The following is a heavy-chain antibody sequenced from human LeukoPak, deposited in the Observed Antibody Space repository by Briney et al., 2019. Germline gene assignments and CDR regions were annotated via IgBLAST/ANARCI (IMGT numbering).Heavy chain of an antibody. Sequence: SEALAVTRSVSGYSISRGYYWGWVRQPPGKGLEWVGTIFHGGTTYYHPALKSRVSISVERPKNQLSLRLNFVTAADTAVYYCARTIDDFRSGYYLALGYWGQGTLVTVSS. D-gene: IGHD3-3*01. CDR3: ARTIDDFRSGYYLALGY. CDR2: IFHGGTT. J-gene: IGHJ4*02. V-gene: IGHV4-38-2*01. CDR1: GYSISRGYY.